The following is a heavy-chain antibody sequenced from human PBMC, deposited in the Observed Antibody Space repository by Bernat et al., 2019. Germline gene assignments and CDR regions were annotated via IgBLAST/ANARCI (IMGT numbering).Heavy chain of an antibody. D-gene: IGHD3-10*01. CDR3: ANDTGPYGSGGYYFDY. J-gene: IGHJ4*02. CDR2: ISGSGCST. CDR1: GFTFSSHA. Sequence: EVQLLASVGGLVQPGGSLRLSCAASGFTFSSHAMCWVRQAPGKGLEWVSAISGSGCSTYYADSVKGRFTISRDNSKNTLYLQMNSLRAEDTAVYYCANDTGPYGSGGYYFDYWGQGTLVTVSS. V-gene: IGHV3-23*01.